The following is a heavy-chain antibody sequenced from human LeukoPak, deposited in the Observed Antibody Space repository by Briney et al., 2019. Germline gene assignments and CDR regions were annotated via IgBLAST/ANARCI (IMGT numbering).Heavy chain of an antibody. CDR1: GYTLTSYG. CDR2: ISAYNGNT. CDR3: ASGSSQPSNSCRNYYYCYGMDV. D-gene: IGHD2-2*01. J-gene: IGHJ6*02. V-gene: IGHV1-18*01. Sequence: ASVKVSCKASGYTLTSYGISWVRQAPGQGLEWMGWISAYNGNTNYAQHLQGRVTMTTDTSTSTAYMELRSLRSDDTAVYYCASGSSQPSNSCRNYYYCYGMDVWGQGTTVTVSS.